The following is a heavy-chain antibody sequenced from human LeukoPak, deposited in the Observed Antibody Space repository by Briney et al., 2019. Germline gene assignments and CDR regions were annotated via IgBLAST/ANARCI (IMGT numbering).Heavy chain of an antibody. CDR3: ARDSRIVGATGGSDS. Sequence: SETLSLTCAVSGGSISSSNWWSWVRQPPGKGLEWIGEIYHSGSTNYNPSLKSRVTISVDKSKNQFSLKLSSVTAADTAVYYCARDSRIVGATGGSDSWGQGTLVTVSS. V-gene: IGHV4-4*02. D-gene: IGHD1-26*01. CDR1: GGSISSSNW. CDR2: IYHSGST. J-gene: IGHJ5*01.